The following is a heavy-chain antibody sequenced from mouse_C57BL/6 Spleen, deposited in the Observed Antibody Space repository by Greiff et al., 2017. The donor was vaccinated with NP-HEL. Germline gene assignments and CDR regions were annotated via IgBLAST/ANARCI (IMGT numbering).Heavy chain of an antibody. CDR1: GYAFSSYW. CDR2: IYPGDGDT. D-gene: IGHD1-1*01. V-gene: IGHV1-80*01. Sequence: QVHVKQSGAELVKPGASVKISCKASGYAFSSYWMNWVKQRPGKGLEWIGQIYPGDGDTNYNGKFKGKATLTADKSSSTAYMQLSSLTSEDSAVYFCARWGTTVVATNYFDYWGQGTTLTVSS. J-gene: IGHJ2*01. CDR3: ARWGTTVVATNYFDY.